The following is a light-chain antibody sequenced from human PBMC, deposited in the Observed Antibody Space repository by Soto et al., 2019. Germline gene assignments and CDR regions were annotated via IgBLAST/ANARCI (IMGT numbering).Light chain of an antibody. CDR1: HGVSSSY. Sequence: EIVLTQSPGTLSLSPGERATLSCRASHGVSSSYLAWYQQKPDQAPRLLIYGASSWATGIPDRFSGSGSGTDFTLTISRLELEDFAVYYCQQFDTSPPSTFGQGTRLEIK. CDR2: GAS. CDR3: QQFDTSPPST. J-gene: IGKJ5*01. V-gene: IGKV3-20*01.